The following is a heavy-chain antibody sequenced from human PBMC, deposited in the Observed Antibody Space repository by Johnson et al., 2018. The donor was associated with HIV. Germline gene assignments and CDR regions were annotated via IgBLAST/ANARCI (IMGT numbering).Heavy chain of an antibody. D-gene: IGHD3-22*01. CDR1: GFTFSSYW. J-gene: IGHJ3*02. V-gene: IGHV3-74*02. Sequence: VQLMESGGGVIQPGGSLRLSCAASGFTFSSYWMHWVRQAPGKGLVWVSRINSDGSSTSYADSVKGRFTISRDNAKNTLYLQMNSLRTEDTALYYCAKGYYDSSGYYNAFDIWGQGTMVTVSS. CDR3: AKGYYDSSGYYNAFDI. CDR2: INSDGSST.